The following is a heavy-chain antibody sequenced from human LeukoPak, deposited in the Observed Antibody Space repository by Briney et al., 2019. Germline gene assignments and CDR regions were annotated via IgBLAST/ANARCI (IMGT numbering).Heavy chain of an antibody. CDR1: GGSISSSSYY. D-gene: IGHD6-19*01. CDR2: IYHSGST. V-gene: IGHV4-39*07. Sequence: SETLSLTCTVSGGSISSSSYYWGWIRQPPGKGLEWIGRIYHSGSTYYNPSLKSRVTISVDPSKNQFSLKLSSVTAPDTAVYYCARERPETGIAVDHPPLDFDYWGQGTLVTVSS. CDR3: ARERPETGIAVDHPPLDFDY. J-gene: IGHJ4*02.